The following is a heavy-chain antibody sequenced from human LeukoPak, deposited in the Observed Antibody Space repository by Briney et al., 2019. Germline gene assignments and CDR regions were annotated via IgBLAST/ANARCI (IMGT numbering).Heavy chain of an antibody. J-gene: IGHJ4*02. Sequence: GGSLRLSCVASGFTFSRYAMSWVRQAPGKGLEWVSAITDSGGDTYHADSVQGRFTISRDNSDDTLYMQMNSLRVEDTAVYYCSGGSSSSRPDYLDSWGQGNLVTVSS. D-gene: IGHD3-16*01. CDR2: ITDSGGDT. V-gene: IGHV3-23*01. CDR3: SGGSSSSRPDYLDS. CDR1: GFTFSRYA.